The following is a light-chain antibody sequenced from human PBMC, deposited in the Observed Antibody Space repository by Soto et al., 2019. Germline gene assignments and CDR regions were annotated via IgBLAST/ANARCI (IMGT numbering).Light chain of an antibody. V-gene: IGKV3-20*01. CDR3: QQYGGSPLFT. Sequence: EIVLTQSPGTLSLSPGERATLSCRASQGVTTAYLAWYQHKPGQAPGLLIFGASNRATGIPDRFSGSGSGTDFTLTISRLEPEDFAVYSCQQYGGSPLFTFGPGTRVDLK. CDR1: QGVTTAY. J-gene: IGKJ3*01. CDR2: GAS.